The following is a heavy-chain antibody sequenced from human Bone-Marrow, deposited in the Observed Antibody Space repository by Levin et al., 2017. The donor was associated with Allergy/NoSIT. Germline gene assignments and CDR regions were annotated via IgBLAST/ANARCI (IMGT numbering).Heavy chain of an antibody. J-gene: IGHJ4*02. CDR1: GGSISSRDYY. Sequence: SQTLSLTCTVSGGSISSRDYYWSWIRQPPGKGLEWIGYIYYNGRTYYNPSLKSRVTISLDTSKNQFSLKLNSVTAADTALYYCARDIYGSGMGTDYCGQGTLVTVSP. CDR3: ARDIYGSGMGTDY. V-gene: IGHV4-30-4*01. D-gene: IGHD3-10*01. CDR2: IYYNGRT.